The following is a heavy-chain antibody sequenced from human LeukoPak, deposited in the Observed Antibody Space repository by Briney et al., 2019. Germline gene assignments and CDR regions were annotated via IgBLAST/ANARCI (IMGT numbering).Heavy chain of an antibody. Sequence: GGSLRLSCAASGFTFSSYAMSWVRQAPGKGLEWVAFIRYDGINKYYADSVKGRFTISRDNSKNTLYLQMSSLRAEDTAVYYCAKAAAYSYGPSLDYYYMDVWGKGTTVTVSS. D-gene: IGHD5-18*01. CDR2: IRYDGINK. J-gene: IGHJ6*03. CDR1: GFTFSSYA. CDR3: AKAAAYSYGPSLDYYYMDV. V-gene: IGHV3-30*02.